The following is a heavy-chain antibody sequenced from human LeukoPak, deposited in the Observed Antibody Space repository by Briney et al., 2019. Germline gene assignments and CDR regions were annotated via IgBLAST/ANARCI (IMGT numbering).Heavy chain of an antibody. J-gene: IGHJ4*02. Sequence: GGSLRLSCAASGFTFSSYWMSWVRQAPGKGLEWVANIKQDGSEKYYVDSVKGRFTISRDNAKNSLYLQMNSLRAEDTAVYYCARCRYDSSGPRWGYWGQGTLVTVSS. V-gene: IGHV3-7*01. CDR3: ARCRYDSSGPRWGY. CDR1: GFTFSSYW. CDR2: IKQDGSEK. D-gene: IGHD3-22*01.